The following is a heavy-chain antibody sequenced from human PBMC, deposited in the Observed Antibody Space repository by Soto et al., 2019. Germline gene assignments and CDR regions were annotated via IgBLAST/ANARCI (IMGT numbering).Heavy chain of an antibody. Sequence: EVQLVESGGGLVQPGGSLRLSCAASGFTFSSYDMHWVRQATGKGLKWVSGIGTAGDTYYPGSVKGRFTISRDNAENFVYVQMTSLRAGDTAVYSCARGGGRGATLWFDPWGQGALVTVAS. CDR1: GFTFSSYD. CDR2: IGTAGDT. CDR3: ARGGGRGATLWFDP. D-gene: IGHD3-16*01. V-gene: IGHV3-13*04. J-gene: IGHJ5*02.